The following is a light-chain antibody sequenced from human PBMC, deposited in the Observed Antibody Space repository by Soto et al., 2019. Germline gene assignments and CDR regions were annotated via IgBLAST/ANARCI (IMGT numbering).Light chain of an antibody. CDR2: DAS. J-gene: IGKJ1*01. CDR3: QRYNSNSRT. Sequence: DIQMTQSPSTLSASVGDRVTITCQASQNVNSWVAWYQQKPGKAPKFLIYDASNLESGVPSRFSGRGSGTEFTLTISSLQPDDFATYYCQRYNSNSRTFGQGTRV. V-gene: IGKV1-5*01. CDR1: QNVNSW.